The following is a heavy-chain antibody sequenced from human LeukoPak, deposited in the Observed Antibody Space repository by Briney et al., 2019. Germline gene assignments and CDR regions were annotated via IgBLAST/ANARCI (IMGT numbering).Heavy chain of an antibody. CDR2: ISWNSGSI. CDR3: ARGDSSGWDDAFDI. D-gene: IGHD6-19*01. V-gene: IGHV3-9*01. Sequence: GGSLSLSCAASGFTFDDYAMHWVRQAPGKGLDWVSGISWNSGSIGYADSVKGRFTISRDNAKNSLYLQMNSLRAEDTALYYCARGDSSGWDDAFDIWGQGTMVTVSS. CDR1: GFTFDDYA. J-gene: IGHJ3*02.